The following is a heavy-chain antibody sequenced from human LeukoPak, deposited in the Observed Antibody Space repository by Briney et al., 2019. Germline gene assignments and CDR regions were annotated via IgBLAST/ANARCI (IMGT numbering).Heavy chain of an antibody. CDR3: ARSLMRPYFDY. V-gene: IGHV3-30*04. CDR2: MSFDGSDQ. J-gene: IGHJ4*02. D-gene: IGHD3-10*01. Sequence: PGGSLGLSCLVSGLTFRTYTMNWIRQAPGKGLEWVASMSFDGSDQFYADSVRGRFTISRDNSKNTLFLQMSSLRSDDTAVYYCARSLMRPYFDYWGQGTLVSVSS. CDR1: GLTFRTYT.